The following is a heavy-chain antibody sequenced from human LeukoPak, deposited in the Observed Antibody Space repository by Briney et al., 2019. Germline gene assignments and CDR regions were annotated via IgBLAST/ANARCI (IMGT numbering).Heavy chain of an antibody. V-gene: IGHV3-7*01. CDR1: GFTFGTYW. D-gene: IGHD2-21*02. CDR3: AKDMSGGDCPDY. Sequence: GGSLRLSCAASGFTFGTYWMSWVRQAPGKGPEWVANIKQDGSEKYYVDSVRGRFTISRDNAKKSMYLQMNSLRAEDTAVYYCAKDMSGGDCPDYWGQGTLVTVSS. CDR2: IKQDGSEK. J-gene: IGHJ4*02.